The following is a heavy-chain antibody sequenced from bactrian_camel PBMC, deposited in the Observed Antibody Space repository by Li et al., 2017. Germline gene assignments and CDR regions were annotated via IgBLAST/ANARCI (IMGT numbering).Heavy chain of an antibody. CDR1: GYTYSTYC. Sequence: HVQLVESGGGSVQAGGSLRLSCAASGYTYSTYCMGWFRQAPGIEREQVAAFIYTFHRTTRYADSVKGRFTISTFQDNAKNTVILQMDSLKSEDTAMYYCAANDRRYGRCSVHNLGSFYYWGQGTQVTVS. CDR3: AANDRRYGRCSVHNLGSFYY. V-gene: IGHV3S1*01. CDR2: IYTFHRTT. J-gene: IGHJ4*01. D-gene: IGHD6*01.